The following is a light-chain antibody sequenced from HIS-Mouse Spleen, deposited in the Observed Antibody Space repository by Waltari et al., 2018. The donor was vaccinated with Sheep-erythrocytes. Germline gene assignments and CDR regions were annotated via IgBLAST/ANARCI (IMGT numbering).Light chain of an antibody. Sequence: QSALTQPRSVSGSPGQSVTISCTGTSSDVGGYNYVSWYQQHPGKAPKLMIYDVSKRPSGVPDRFSGSKSGNTASLTISGLKAEDEADYYCCSYAGSYNHVF. V-gene: IGLV2-11*01. CDR2: DVS. CDR3: CSYAGSYNHV. J-gene: IGLJ1*01. CDR1: SSDVGGYNY.